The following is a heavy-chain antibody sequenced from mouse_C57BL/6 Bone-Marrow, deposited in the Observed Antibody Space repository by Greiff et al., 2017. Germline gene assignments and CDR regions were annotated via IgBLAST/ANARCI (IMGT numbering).Heavy chain of an antibody. CDR1: GYTFTSYW. Sequence: QVQLQQPGAELVKPGASVKLSCKASGYTFTSYWMHWVKQRPGQGLEWIGMIHPNSGSTNYNEKFKSKATLTVDKSSSTAYMQLSSLTSEDAAVYYCARRSSCWYVDVWGTGTTVTVSA. V-gene: IGHV1-64*01. CDR2: IHPNSGST. CDR3: ARRSSCWYVDV. D-gene: IGHD1-1*01. J-gene: IGHJ1*03.